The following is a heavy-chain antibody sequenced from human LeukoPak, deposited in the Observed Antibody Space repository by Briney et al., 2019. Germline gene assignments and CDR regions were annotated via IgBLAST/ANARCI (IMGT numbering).Heavy chain of an antibody. J-gene: IGHJ5*02. Sequence: PSETLSLTCAVSGGSISSGGYSWSWIRQPPGKGLEWIGYIYHSGSTNYNPSLKSRVTISVDTSKNQFSLKLSSVTAADTAVYYCARVGSSWYLTQGWFDPWGQGTLVTVSS. CDR3: ARVGSSWYLTQGWFDP. D-gene: IGHD6-13*01. CDR2: IYHSGST. V-gene: IGHV4-30-2*01. CDR1: GGSISSGGYS.